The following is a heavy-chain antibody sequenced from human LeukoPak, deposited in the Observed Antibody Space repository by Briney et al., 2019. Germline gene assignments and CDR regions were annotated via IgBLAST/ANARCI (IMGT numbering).Heavy chain of an antibody. J-gene: IGHJ5*02. CDR2: ISYDGKKS. V-gene: IGHV3-30*04. Sequence: GGSLRLSCAASGFSFNDYDMHWVRQAPGKGLEWVAVISYDGKKSYYADSVKGRFTISRDNSKSTLYLQMNSLRAEDTAVYYCARGDGDSDSNGVLMGWFDPWGQGTLVTVSS. CDR3: ARGDGDSDSNGVLMGWFDP. D-gene: IGHD3-22*01. CDR1: GFSFNDYD.